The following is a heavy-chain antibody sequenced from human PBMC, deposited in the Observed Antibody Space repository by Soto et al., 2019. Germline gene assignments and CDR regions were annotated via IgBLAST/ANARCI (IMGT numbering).Heavy chain of an antibody. D-gene: IGHD3-10*01. CDR3: ATFGAPAYYYGSGSYNFDY. V-gene: IGHV3-23*01. Sequence: GGSLRLSCAASGFTFSSYAMSWVRQAPGKGLEWVSAISGSGGSTYYADSVKGRFTISRDNSKNTLYLQMNSLRAEDRAVYYGATFGAPAYYYGSGSYNFDYWGQGTLVTVSS. CDR2: ISGSGGST. CDR1: GFTFSSYA. J-gene: IGHJ4*02.